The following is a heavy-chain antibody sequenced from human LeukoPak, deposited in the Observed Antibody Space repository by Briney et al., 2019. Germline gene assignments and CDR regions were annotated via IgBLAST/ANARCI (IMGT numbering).Heavy chain of an antibody. CDR3: ARLRSSGWYRVRWFDP. CDR1: GFIFSSYS. Sequence: GGSLRLSCAASGFIFSSYSMNWVRQAPGKGLEWVSYISSSSSTIYYADSVKGRFTISRDNAKNSLYLQMNSLRAEDTAVYYCARLRSSGWYRVRWFDPWGQGTLVTVSS. CDR2: ISSSSSTI. J-gene: IGHJ5*02. D-gene: IGHD6-19*01. V-gene: IGHV3-48*01.